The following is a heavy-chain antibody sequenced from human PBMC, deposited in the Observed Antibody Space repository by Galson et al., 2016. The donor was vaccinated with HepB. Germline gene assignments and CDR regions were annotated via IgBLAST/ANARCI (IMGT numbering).Heavy chain of an antibody. V-gene: IGHV3-30*18. CDR3: AKDEYTIGWGPPWFDP. D-gene: IGHD3-10*01. CDR2: ISYDGSKR. Sequence: SLRLSCAASGLSFSSYGMHWVRQAPGKGLEWVAVISYDGSKRSYGDSVRGRFTISRDNSKNTLYLEMNRPRAEDTAVYYCAKDEYTIGWGPPWFDPWGQGTLVTVSS. CDR1: GLSFSSYG. J-gene: IGHJ5*02.